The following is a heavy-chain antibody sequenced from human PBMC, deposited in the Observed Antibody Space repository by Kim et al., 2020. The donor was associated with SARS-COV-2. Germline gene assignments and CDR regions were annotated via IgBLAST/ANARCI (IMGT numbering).Heavy chain of an antibody. Sequence: GGSLRLSCAASGFTFSSYSMNWVRQAPGKGLEWVSSISSSSSYIYYADSVKGRFTISRDNAKNSLYLQMNSLRAEDTAVYYCAREWRVVPAAMPFDPWGQGTLVTVSS. J-gene: IGHJ5*02. CDR2: ISSSSSYI. CDR3: AREWRVVPAAMPFDP. V-gene: IGHV3-21*01. D-gene: IGHD2-2*01. CDR1: GFTFSSYS.